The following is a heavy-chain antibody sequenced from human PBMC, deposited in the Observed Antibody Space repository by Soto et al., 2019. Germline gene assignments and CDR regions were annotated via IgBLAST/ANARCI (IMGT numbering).Heavy chain of an antibody. CDR3: ARGPYYYGSGSYYWGRWFDP. Sequence: QVQLQESGPGLVKPSETLSLTCSVSGGPVSSGSYYWSWIRQPPGKGLEWIGYIYYSGSTNYNPSLKSRVIILVDTSINQFSLKLSSVTAADTAVYYCARGPYYYGSGSYYWGRWFDPWGQGTLVTVSS. CDR2: IYYSGST. J-gene: IGHJ5*02. CDR1: GGPVSSGSYY. D-gene: IGHD3-10*01. V-gene: IGHV4-61*01.